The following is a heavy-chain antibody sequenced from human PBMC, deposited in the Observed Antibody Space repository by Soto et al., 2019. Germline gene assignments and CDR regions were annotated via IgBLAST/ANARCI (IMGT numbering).Heavy chain of an antibody. CDR2: IYPGDSDT. D-gene: IGHD3-22*01. V-gene: IGHV5-51*01. CDR3: ASSTSYYYDSSGYADAFDI. CDR1: GYSFTSYW. J-gene: IGHJ3*02. Sequence: LGESLKISCKGSGYSFTSYWIGWVRQMPGEGLEWMGIIYPGDSDTRYSPSFQGQVTISADKSISTAYLQWSSLKASDTAMYYCASSTSYYYDSSGYADAFDIWGQGTMVTVSS.